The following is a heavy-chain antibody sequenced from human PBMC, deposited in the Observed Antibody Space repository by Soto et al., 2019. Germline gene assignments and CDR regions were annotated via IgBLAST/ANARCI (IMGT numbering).Heavy chain of an antibody. CDR1: GGSISSGGYY. V-gene: IGHV4-31*03. CDR3: AREGRGVWSHLLDY. D-gene: IGHD3-10*01. J-gene: IGHJ4*02. CDR2: IYYSGST. Sequence: QVQLQESGPGLVKPSQTLSLTCTVSGGSISSGGYYWSWIRQHPGKGLEWIGYIYYSGSTYYNPSLKSRVTIAVDTSKNQFSLKLSSVTAADTAVYYCAREGRGVWSHLLDYWGQGTLVTVSS.